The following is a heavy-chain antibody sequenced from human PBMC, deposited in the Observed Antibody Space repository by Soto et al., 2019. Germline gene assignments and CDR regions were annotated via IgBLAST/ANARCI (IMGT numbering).Heavy chain of an antibody. CDR3: TRGYSYGYIDY. D-gene: IGHD5-18*01. Sequence: QLQLQESGPGLVKPSETLSLTCTVSGGSINSGSYYWGWIRQPPGQGLEWIGSIFYSGSTYYNPSVKSRVTVSVDASKNQFSLKLSAMTAADTAVYYCTRGYSYGYIDYWGQGTLVTVSS. J-gene: IGHJ4*02. V-gene: IGHV4-39*01. CDR1: GGSINSGSYY. CDR2: IFYSGST.